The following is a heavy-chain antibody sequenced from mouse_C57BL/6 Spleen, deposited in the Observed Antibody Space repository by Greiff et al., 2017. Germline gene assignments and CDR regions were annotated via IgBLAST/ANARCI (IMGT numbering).Heavy chain of an antibody. CDR1: GYAFSSTW. V-gene: IGHV1-82*01. CDR2: IFPGDGDP. D-gene: IGHD2-4*01. Sequence: QVQLQQSGPELVKPGASVKISCKASGYAFSSTWRNWVKQRPGKGLEWIGRIFPGDGDPNYNGEYKDNATLTAYKSSSTAYMLLSSLTSDDSAVDFCARGDYDYDGWFAYWGQGTLVTVSA. J-gene: IGHJ3*01. CDR3: ARGDYDYDGWFAY.